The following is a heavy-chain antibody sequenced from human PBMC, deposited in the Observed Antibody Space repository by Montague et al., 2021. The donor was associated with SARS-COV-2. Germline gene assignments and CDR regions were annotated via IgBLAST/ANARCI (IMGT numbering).Heavy chain of an antibody. J-gene: IGHJ4*02. D-gene: IGHD2/OR15-2a*01. CDR2: ISTDGSNQ. V-gene: IGHV3-30*04. Sequence: SLRLSCAASGFTFSTHAMHWVRQAPGKELEWVAAISTDGSNQDFADSVKGRFTISRDNSKNTLYIQMNSLRVDDTAIYYCATRPPYFARPLVPLLDFWGQGTLVIVSS. CDR1: GFTFSTHA. CDR3: ATRPPYFARPLVPLLDF.